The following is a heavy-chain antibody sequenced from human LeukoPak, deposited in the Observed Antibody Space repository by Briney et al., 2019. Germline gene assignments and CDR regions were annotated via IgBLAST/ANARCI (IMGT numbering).Heavy chain of an antibody. Sequence: ASVKVSCKASGYTFTGYYMHWVRQAPGQGLEWVGWINPNSGGTNYAQKFQGRVTMTRDTSISTAYMELSRLRSDDTAAYYCARTSGTVTTSSWYFDLWGRGTLVTVSS. V-gene: IGHV1-2*02. D-gene: IGHD4-17*01. J-gene: IGHJ2*01. CDR2: INPNSGGT. CDR1: GYTFTGYY. CDR3: ARTSGTVTTSSWYFDL.